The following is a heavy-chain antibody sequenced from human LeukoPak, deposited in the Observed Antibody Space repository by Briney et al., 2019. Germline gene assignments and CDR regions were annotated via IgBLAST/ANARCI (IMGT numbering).Heavy chain of an antibody. J-gene: IGHJ3*02. CDR3: ARQTGDNAFDI. CDR1: GYRFTTYW. CDR2: IYPGDSGT. D-gene: IGHD7-27*01. V-gene: IGHV5-51*01. Sequence: GESLKISCKGSGYRFTTYWIGWVRQMPGKGLEWMGIIYPGDSGTRYSPSFQGQDTISADKSITTAYLQWNSLKASDTAMYYCARQTGDNAFDIWGRGTMVTVSS.